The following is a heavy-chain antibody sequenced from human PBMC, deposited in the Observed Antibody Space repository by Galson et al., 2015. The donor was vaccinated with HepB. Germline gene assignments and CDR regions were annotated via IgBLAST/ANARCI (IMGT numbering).Heavy chain of an antibody. V-gene: IGHV3-30*18. CDR2: ISYDGVNK. D-gene: IGHD1-1*01. CDR1: GFTFITYG. CDR3: AKGTTPALNLGYFDY. J-gene: IGHJ4*02. Sequence: SLRLSCAASGFTFITYGMHWVRQAPGKGLEWVAVISYDGVNKYYEDSVKGRFTISRDNSKNTLYLQMNSLRAEDTAVYYCAKGTTPALNLGYFDYWGQGSMVTVSP.